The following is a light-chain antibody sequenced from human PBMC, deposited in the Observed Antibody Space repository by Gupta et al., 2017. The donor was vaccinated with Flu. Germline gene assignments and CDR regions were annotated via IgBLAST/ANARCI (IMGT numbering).Light chain of an antibody. CDR2: YAS. V-gene: IGKV6-21*01. Sequence: PDFQSVTPKEKVTITCRASQSIGSSLNWYQQKPDQSPKLLIKYASQYGSGVPSRFSGSGSGTDFTLTINSLEAEDAATYYCQQSSSLPHTFGQGTKLEIK. CDR1: QSIGSS. CDR3: QQSSSLPHT. J-gene: IGKJ2*01.